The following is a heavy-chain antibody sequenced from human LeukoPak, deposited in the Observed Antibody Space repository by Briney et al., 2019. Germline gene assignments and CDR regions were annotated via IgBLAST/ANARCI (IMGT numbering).Heavy chain of an antibody. Sequence: GGSLRLSCAASGFTFSSFAMIWVRRAPGKGLEWVSAISWNSGSIGYADSVKGRFTISRDNAKSSLYLQMNSLRAEDTALYYCAKDIRYSSGWYFDYWGQGTLVTVSS. V-gene: IGHV3-9*01. D-gene: IGHD6-19*01. CDR2: ISWNSGSI. J-gene: IGHJ4*02. CDR3: AKDIRYSSGWYFDY. CDR1: GFTFSSFA.